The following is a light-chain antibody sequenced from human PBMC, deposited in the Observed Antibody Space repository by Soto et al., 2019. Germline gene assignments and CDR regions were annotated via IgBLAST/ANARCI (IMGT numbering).Light chain of an antibody. J-gene: IGLJ1*01. CDR1: SSDVGSYNY. CDR3: TSYTTSSTYV. V-gene: IGLV2-14*03. CDR2: DVS. Sequence: QSVLTQPASVSGSPGQSIAIACTGTSSDVGSYNYVSWYQRHPDKAPELIIYDVSNRPSGVSDRFSGSKSGNTATLTISGLQAEDEADYYCTSYTTSSTYVFGTGTKVNRP.